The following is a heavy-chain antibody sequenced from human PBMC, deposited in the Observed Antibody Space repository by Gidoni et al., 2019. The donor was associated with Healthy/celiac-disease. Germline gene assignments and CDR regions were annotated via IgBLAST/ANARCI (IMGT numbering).Heavy chain of an antibody. J-gene: IGHJ4*02. CDR1: GFTFGSYA. D-gene: IGHD5-18*01. CDR3: AKDRVGYSYGDY. CDR2: ISGSGGST. V-gene: IGHV3-23*01. Sequence: EVQLLESGGGLVQPGGSLRLSCAASGFTFGSYAMSWVRQAPGKGLEWVSAISGSGGSTYYADSVKGRFTISRDNSKNTLYLQMNSLRAEDTAVYYCAKDRVGYSYGDYWGQGTLVTVSS.